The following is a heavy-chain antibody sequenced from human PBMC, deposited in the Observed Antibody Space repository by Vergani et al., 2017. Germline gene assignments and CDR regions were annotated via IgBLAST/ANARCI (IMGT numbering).Heavy chain of an antibody. CDR1: GFIFQNYT. CDR2: ISNDGRHT. V-gene: IGHV3-30*04. D-gene: IGHD3-22*01. J-gene: IGHJ6*02. Sequence: QVNLVGSGGGVVQPGRSLRLSCATYGFIFQNYTMHWVRQAPGKGLEWVALISNDGRHTYYADSVRGRFSISRDNSKNTLYLQMNSLRTEDTAVYYCARAPGGNYYDSSGYYYYYGMDVWGQGTTVTVSS. CDR3: ARAPGGNYYDSSGYYYYYGMDV.